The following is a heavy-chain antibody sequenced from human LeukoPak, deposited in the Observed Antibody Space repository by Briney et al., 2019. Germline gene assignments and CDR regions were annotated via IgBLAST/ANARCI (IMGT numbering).Heavy chain of an antibody. CDR2: IIPIFGTA. J-gene: IGHJ4*02. D-gene: IGHD3-3*01. V-gene: IGHV1-69*05. CDR3: ARGRTKVDYDFWSGHLFDY. CDR1: GGTFSSYA. Sequence: SVKVSCKASGGTFSSYAISWVRQAPGQGLEWMGRIIPIFGTANYAQKFQGRVTITTDESTSTAYMELSSLRSEDTAVYYCARGRTKVDYDFWSGHLFDYWGQGTLVTVSS.